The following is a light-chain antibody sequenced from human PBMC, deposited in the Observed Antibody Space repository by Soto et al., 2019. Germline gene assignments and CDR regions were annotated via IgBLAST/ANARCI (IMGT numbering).Light chain of an antibody. CDR2: KAS. V-gene: IGKV1-5*03. CDR1: QTVSIW. CDR3: QQHNAYPIT. Sequence: DIQMTQSPSTLSASVGDRVTITCRASQTVSIWLAWYQQKPGKAPKLLIYKASSLESGVPSRFSGNGSEIEFTLTISSLQPDDFATYYCQQHNAYPITFGQGTRLEIK. J-gene: IGKJ5*01.